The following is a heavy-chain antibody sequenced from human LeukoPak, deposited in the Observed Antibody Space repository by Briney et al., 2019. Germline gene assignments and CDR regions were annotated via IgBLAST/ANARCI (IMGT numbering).Heavy chain of an antibody. CDR3: AKGYGWEASYYYYYMDV. J-gene: IGHJ6*03. Sequence: GGSLRLSCAASGFTFSSYGMSWVRQAPGKGLEWVSAISGSGGSTYCADSVKGRFTISRDNSKNTLYLQMNSLRAEDTAVYYCAKGYGWEASYYYYYMDVWGKGTTVTISS. V-gene: IGHV3-23*01. CDR2: ISGSGGST. D-gene: IGHD1-26*01. CDR1: GFTFSSYG.